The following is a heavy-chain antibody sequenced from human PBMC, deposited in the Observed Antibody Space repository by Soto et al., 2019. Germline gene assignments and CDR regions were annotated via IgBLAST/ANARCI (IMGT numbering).Heavy chain of an antibody. CDR1: GFTFSDYW. CDR2: INSDGSDA. J-gene: IGHJ4*02. V-gene: IGHV3-74*01. CDR3: PRDAKSIDY. Sequence: GGSQRLSCAASGFTFSDYWMHWIRQPPVNGLVWVSRINSDGSDADYADSVKGRFTVSRDNARNTLYLQMNSLRVEDTAVYYCPRDAKSIDYCRRGILVTVSS.